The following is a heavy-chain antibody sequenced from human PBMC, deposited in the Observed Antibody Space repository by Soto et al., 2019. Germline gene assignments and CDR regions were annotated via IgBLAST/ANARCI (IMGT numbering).Heavy chain of an antibody. CDR1: GDSVSSNSAA. Sequence: SLTCAISGDSVSSNSAACNWIRQSPSRGLEWLGRTYYRSKWYNDYAVSVKSRITINPDTSKNQFSLQLNSVTPEDTAVYYCARGRSGAAAGTFYYYGMDVWGQGTTVTVSS. J-gene: IGHJ6*02. CDR3: ARGRSGAAAGTFYYYGMDV. V-gene: IGHV6-1*01. CDR2: TYYRSKWYN. D-gene: IGHD6-13*01.